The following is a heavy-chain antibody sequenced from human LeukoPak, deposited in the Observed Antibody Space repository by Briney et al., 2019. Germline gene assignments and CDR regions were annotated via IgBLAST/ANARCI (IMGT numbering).Heavy chain of an antibody. Sequence: GGSLRLSCAASGFTFSSYAMSWVRQAPGKGLEWVSAISGSGGSTYYADSVKGRFTISRDNSKNPLYLQMNSLRAEDTAVYYCAKVQEGGVPRIVYYYGMDVWGQGTTVTVSS. CDR2: ISGSGGST. V-gene: IGHV3-23*01. D-gene: IGHD1-26*01. CDR1: GFTFSSYA. CDR3: AKVQEGGVPRIVYYYGMDV. J-gene: IGHJ6*02.